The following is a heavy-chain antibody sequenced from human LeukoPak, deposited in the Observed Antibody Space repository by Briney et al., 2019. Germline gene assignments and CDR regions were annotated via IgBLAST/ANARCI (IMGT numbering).Heavy chain of an antibody. D-gene: IGHD3-10*01. CDR2: ISGSGGST. J-gene: IGHJ4*02. V-gene: IGHV3-23*01. CDR3: ARDDYGSGSWNDY. Sequence: GGSLRLSCAASGFTFSSYSMSWVRQAPGKGLEWVSAISGSGGSTYYADSVKGRFTISRDNAKNSLYLQMNSLRAEDTALYYCARDDYGSGSWNDYWGQGTLVTVSS. CDR1: GFTFSSYS.